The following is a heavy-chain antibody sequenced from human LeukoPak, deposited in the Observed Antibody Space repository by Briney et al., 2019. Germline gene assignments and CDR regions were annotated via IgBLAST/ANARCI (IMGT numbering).Heavy chain of an antibody. Sequence: SETLSLTCTVCGGSIRSYYWSWIRQPPGKGLEWIGYMYYSGSSKYNPSLKSRVSISGDTSKNQFSLKLTSVTVADTAVYFCAREGIAAAGTFDNWGQGTLVTVSS. CDR2: MYYSGSS. J-gene: IGHJ4*02. D-gene: IGHD6-13*01. V-gene: IGHV4-59*01. CDR3: AREGIAAAGTFDN. CDR1: GGSIRSYY.